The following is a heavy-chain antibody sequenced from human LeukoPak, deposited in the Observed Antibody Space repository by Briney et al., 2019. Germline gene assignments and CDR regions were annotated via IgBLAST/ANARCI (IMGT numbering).Heavy chain of an antibody. CDR2: THYSGST. D-gene: IGHD3-10*01. CDR3: ARLGRSGSYPF. Sequence: SETLSLTCTVSGDSISSYYWNWIRQPPGKGLEWIGYTHYSGSTNYKPSLKSRVTISVNTSKNQFSLKLSSVTVADTAVYYCARLGRSGSYPFWGQGTLVTVSS. V-gene: IGHV4-59*01. CDR1: GDSISSYY. J-gene: IGHJ4*02.